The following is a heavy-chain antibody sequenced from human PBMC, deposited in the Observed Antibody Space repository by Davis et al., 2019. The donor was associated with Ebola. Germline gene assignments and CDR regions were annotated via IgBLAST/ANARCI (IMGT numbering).Heavy chain of an antibody. Sequence: MPSETLSLTCTVSGGSISSYYWSWIRQPPGKGLEWIGYIYYSGSTNYNPSLKSRVTIPVDTSKNQFSLKLSSVTAADTAVYYCARKGVSGELDYWGRGSLVIVSS. CDR1: GGSISSYY. V-gene: IGHV4-59*08. J-gene: IGHJ4*02. D-gene: IGHD1-26*01. CDR2: IYYSGST. CDR3: ARKGVSGELDY.